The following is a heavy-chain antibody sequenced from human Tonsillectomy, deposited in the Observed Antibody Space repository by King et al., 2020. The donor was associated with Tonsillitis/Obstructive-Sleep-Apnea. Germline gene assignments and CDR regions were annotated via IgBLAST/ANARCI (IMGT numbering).Heavy chain of an antibody. J-gene: IGHJ5*02. V-gene: IGHV4-59*08. CDR1: GGSISSYY. CDR3: ARQAGYTYALNWFYP. CDR2: IYYSGRT. Sequence: VQLQESGPGLVKPSETLSLTCTVSGGSISSYYWSWIRQPPGKGLEWIGYIYYSGRTNYNPSLKSQVTISVDTSKNQFSLKLSSVTAADTAVYYCARQAGYTYALNWFYPWGQGTLVTVSS. D-gene: IGHD5-18*01.